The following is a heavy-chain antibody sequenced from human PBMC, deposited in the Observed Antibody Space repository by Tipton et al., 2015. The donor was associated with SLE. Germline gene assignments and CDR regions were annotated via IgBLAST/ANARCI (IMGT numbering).Heavy chain of an antibody. CDR2: IYYSGST. CDR3: ARWVFTVTSFDY. CDR1: GGSISSHY. J-gene: IGHJ4*02. V-gene: IGHV4-59*11. Sequence: TLSLTCTVSGGSISSHYWSWIRQPPGKGLEWIGYIYYSGSTNYNPSLKSRVTISVDTSKNQFSLQLNSVTPEDTAVYYCARWVFTVTSFDYWGQGTLVTVSS. D-gene: IGHD4-17*01.